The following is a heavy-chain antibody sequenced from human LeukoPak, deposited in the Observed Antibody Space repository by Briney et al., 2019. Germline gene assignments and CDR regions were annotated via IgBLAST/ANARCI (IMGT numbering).Heavy chain of an antibody. D-gene: IGHD3-22*01. CDR1: GGSISSGGYY. J-gene: IGHJ4*02. V-gene: IGHV4-31*03. CDR2: IYYSGST. CDR3: ARAQYYYDSSGYYPYYFDY. Sequence: SRTLSLTCTVSGGSISSGGYYWSWIRQHPGKGLEWIVYIYYSGSTYYNPSLKSRVTISVDTSKNQFSLKLSSVTAADTAVYYCARAQYYYDSSGYYPYYFDYWGQGTLVTVSS.